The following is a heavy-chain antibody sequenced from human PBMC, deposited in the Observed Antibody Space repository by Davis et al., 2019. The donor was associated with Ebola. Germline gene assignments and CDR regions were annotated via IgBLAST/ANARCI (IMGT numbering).Heavy chain of an antibody. CDR3: ASGDSYYDPSGYYAGPEAPDH. Sequence: MPSETLSLTCTVPGGSISTYYWSWIRQPPGKGLDWNGYIYNSGSTYYNPSLKSRVTISVDTSKNEFSLKLSSVTAADTAVYYCASGDSYYDPSGYYAGPEAPDHWGQGTLVSVSS. V-gene: IGHV4-4*08. D-gene: IGHD3-22*01. J-gene: IGHJ4*02. CDR1: GGSISTYY. CDR2: IYNSGST.